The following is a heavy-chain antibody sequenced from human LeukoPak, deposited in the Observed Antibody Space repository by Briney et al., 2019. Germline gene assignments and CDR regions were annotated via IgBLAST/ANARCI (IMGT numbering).Heavy chain of an antibody. V-gene: IGHV1-46*01. D-gene: IGHD6-13*01. CDR2: INPSGGST. Sequence: ASVKVSCKASGYTFTSYYIHWVRQAPGQGLEWMGIINPSGGSTTYAQKFRGRVTMTRDTSTSTVYMELSSLRAEDTAVYYCARDSSSSCFDYWGQGTLVTVSS. CDR1: GYTFTSYY. J-gene: IGHJ4*02. CDR3: ARDSSSSCFDY.